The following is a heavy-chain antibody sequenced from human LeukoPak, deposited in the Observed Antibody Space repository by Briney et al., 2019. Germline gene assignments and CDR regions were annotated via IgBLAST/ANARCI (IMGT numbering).Heavy chain of an antibody. V-gene: IGHV4-59*08. Sequence: KPSETLSLTCTVSGGSISSYYWSWIRQPPGKGLEWIGYIYYSGGTNYNPSLKSRVTISVDTSKNQFSLKQSSVTAADTALYYCARSIAAPGRWFDSWGQGTLVTVSS. CDR2: IYYSGGT. D-gene: IGHD6-13*01. CDR1: GGSISSYY. CDR3: ARSIAAPGRWFDS. J-gene: IGHJ5*01.